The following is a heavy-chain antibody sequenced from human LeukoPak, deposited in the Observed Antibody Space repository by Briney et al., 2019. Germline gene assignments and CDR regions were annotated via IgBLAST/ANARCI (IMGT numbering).Heavy chain of an antibody. V-gene: IGHV4-4*07. D-gene: IGHD3-16*01. CDR2: ISSSGGT. J-gene: IGHJ4*02. Sequence: SETLSLTCTISGGSISTYYWTWIRQPAGKGLEWIGRISSSGGTDYNPSLQSRVAMSVDSSKNQFSLKLSSMTAADTAVYYCAREGRSATDGYWGQGTLVTVSS. CDR1: GGSISTYY. CDR3: AREGRSATDGY.